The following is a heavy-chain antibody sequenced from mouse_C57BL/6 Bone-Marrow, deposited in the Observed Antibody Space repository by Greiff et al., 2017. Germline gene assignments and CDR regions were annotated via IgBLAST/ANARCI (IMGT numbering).Heavy chain of an antibody. CDR3: ARRKEISYYAMDY. J-gene: IGHJ4*01. CDR2: IYWDDDK. Sequence: QVTLKESGPGILQSSQTLSLTCSFSGFSLSTSGMGVSWIRQPSGKGLEWLAHIYWDDDKRYNPSLKSRLTISKDTSRNQVFLKITSVDTADTATYYCARRKEISYYAMDYWGQGTSVTVSS. V-gene: IGHV8-12*01. CDR1: GFSLSTSGMG.